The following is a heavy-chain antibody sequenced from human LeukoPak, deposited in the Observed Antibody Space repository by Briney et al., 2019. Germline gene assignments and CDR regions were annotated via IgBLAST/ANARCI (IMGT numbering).Heavy chain of an antibody. Sequence: GGSLRLSCAASGFTFSSYAMHWIRQAPGKGLDWVSYISYTDTIIYYADSVKGRFTISRDNAKNSLYLQMNSLRAEDTAVYYCARVSWYGSGNSINFDYWGQGTLVTVSS. D-gene: IGHD3-10*01. CDR3: ARVSWYGSGNSINFDY. CDR1: GFTFSSYA. CDR2: ISYTDTII. J-gene: IGHJ4*02. V-gene: IGHV3-48*04.